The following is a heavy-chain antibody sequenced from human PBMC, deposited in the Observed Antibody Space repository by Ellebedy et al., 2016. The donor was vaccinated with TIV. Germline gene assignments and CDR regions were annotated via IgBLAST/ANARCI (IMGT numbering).Heavy chain of an antibody. V-gene: IGHV3-66*01. CDR1: GFTVSNNY. CDR2: IYSGGST. D-gene: IGHD3/OR15-3a*01. J-gene: IGHJ3*01. Sequence: GESLKISCAVSGFTVSNNYMSWVRQAPGKGLEWVATIYSGGSTEYVDSVKGRFTISKDNSENTLHLQMDSLRVEDTAVYYCATVGLVNDAFDFWGQGTMVTVSS. CDR3: ATVGLVNDAFDF.